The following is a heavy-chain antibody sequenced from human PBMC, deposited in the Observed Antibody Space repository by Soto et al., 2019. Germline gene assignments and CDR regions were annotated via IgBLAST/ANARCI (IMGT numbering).Heavy chain of an antibody. CDR3: ARGRGYCSRTSCYTGGIFDY. Sequence: SETLSLTCTVSDGSISSGDYYWSWIRQPPGKGLEWIGYTYYGVTTYYNPSLKSRFAISVDTSKNQFSLEVNSVTAADTAVYYCARGRGYCSRTSCYTGGIFDYWGQGTLVTVSS. CDR2: TYYGVTT. J-gene: IGHJ4*02. V-gene: IGHV4-30-4*01. CDR1: DGSISSGDYY. D-gene: IGHD2-2*02.